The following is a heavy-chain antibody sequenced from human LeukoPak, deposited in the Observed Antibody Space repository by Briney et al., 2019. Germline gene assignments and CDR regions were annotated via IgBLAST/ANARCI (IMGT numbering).Heavy chain of an antibody. CDR1: GFTFIDYY. CDR2: ISSSGTTI. D-gene: IGHD6-19*01. J-gene: IGHJ6*02. Sequence: GGSLRLSRAASGFTFIDYYMSWLRQAPGKGLEWVSYISSSGTTISYADSVKGRFTISRDNAKNSLYLQMTSLRAEDPAVYYCARGQRLADPYGMDVWGQGTTVTVSS. V-gene: IGHV3-11*01. CDR3: ARGQRLADPYGMDV.